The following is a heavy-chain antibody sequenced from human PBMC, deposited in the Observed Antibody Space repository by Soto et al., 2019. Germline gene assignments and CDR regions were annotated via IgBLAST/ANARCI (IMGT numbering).Heavy chain of an antibody. J-gene: IGHJ5*02. CDR3: ARGDRSSWPENWFDP. V-gene: IGHV1-69*13. D-gene: IGHD6-13*01. CDR2: IISIFGTA. Sequence: SVKVSCKASGGTFSSYAISWVRQAPGQGLEWMGGIISIFGTANYAQKFQGRVTITADESTSTAYMELSSLRSEDTAVYYCARGDRSSWPENWFDPWGQGTLVTVSS. CDR1: GGTFSSYA.